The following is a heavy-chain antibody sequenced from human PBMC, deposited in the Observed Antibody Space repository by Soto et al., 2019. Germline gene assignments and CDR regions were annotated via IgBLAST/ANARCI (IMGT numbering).Heavy chain of an antibody. CDR3: ARDVSSSWYYYYGMDV. Sequence: GSLRLSCAASGFTFSSYSMNWVRQAPGKGLEWVSYISSSSSTIYYADSVKGRFTISRDNAKNSLYLQMNSLRDEDTAVYYCARDVSSSWYYYYGMDVWGQGTTVTVSS. J-gene: IGHJ6*02. V-gene: IGHV3-48*02. CDR1: GFTFSSYS. D-gene: IGHD6-13*01. CDR2: ISSSSSTI.